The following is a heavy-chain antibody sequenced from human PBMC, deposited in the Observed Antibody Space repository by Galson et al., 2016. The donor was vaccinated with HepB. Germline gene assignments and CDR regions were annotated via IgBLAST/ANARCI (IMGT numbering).Heavy chain of an antibody. V-gene: IGHV1-69*01. Sequence: CKASGGTFGSYAISWVRQAPGQGLEWMGGIIPIFTATNYAQKFQGRVMITADESTTTAYMELSSLRLEDTAVYYCAKSRLDPSGYYAVWGQGTLVAVSS. J-gene: IGHJ4*02. CDR3: AKSRLDPSGYYAV. CDR1: GGTFGSYA. D-gene: IGHD3-22*01. CDR2: IIPIFTAT.